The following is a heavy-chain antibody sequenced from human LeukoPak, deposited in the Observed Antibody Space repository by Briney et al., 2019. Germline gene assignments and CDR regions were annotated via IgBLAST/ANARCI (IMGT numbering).Heavy chain of an antibody. Sequence: SGPTLVKPTQTLTLTCTSSGFSLSTSGVGVGWIRQPPGKALEWLALIYWDDDKRYSPSLKSRLTITKDTSKNQVVLTMTNMDPVDTATYYCAHIGELVPFLYSSAGGKEMFFDYWGQGTLVTVSS. CDR2: IYWDDDK. V-gene: IGHV2-5*02. CDR3: AHIGELVPFLYSSAGGKEMFFDY. CDR1: GFSLSTSGVG. D-gene: IGHD6-13*01. J-gene: IGHJ4*02.